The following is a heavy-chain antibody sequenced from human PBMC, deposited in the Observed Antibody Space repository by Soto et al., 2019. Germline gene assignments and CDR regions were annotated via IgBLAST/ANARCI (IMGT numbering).Heavy chain of an antibody. CDR2: ISYDGSHQ. Sequence: QVQLVESGGGVVQPGRSLRLSCAASGFTFNRNTIHWVRQAPGRGLEWVAVISYDGSHQNYADSVKGRFTISRDTSKNTLYLQMNSVRPEDTAVFYCASLRGYYYASTGYVDFDSWGQGTVVTVSS. CDR3: ASLRGYYYASTGYVDFDS. D-gene: IGHD3-22*01. J-gene: IGHJ3*01. V-gene: IGHV3-30-3*01. CDR1: GFTFNRNT.